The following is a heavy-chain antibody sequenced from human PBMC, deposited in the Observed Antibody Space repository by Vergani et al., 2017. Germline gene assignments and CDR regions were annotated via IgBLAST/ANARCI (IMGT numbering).Heavy chain of an antibody. CDR2: ISGSGGST. CDR3: AKDLIAAAGTSGWFDP. J-gene: IGHJ5*02. D-gene: IGHD6-13*01. Sequence: EVQLVESGGGLVQPGGSLRLSCAASGFTFSSYAMSWVRQAPGKGLEWVSAISGSGGSTYYADSVKGRFTISRDNSKNTLYLQMNSLRAEDTAVYYCAKDLIAAAGTSGWFDPWGQGTLVTVSS. V-gene: IGHV3-23*04. CDR1: GFTFSSYA.